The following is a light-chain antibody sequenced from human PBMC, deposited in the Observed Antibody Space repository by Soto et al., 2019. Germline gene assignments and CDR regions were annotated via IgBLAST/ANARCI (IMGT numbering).Light chain of an antibody. CDR2: DVS. CDR3: TSYTSSSTVL. Sequence: QSVLTQPASVSGSPGQSITISCTGTSSDVGGYNYVSWYQQHPGKAPKLMIYDVSNWPSGISNRFSGSKSGNTASLTIFGLQAEDEADYYCTSYTSSSTVLFGGGTQLTVL. V-gene: IGLV2-14*01. J-gene: IGLJ3*02. CDR1: SSDVGGYNY.